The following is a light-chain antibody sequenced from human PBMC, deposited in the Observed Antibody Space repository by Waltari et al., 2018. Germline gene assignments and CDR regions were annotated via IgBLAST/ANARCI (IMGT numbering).Light chain of an antibody. CDR3: QVWDSSSDQPGV. J-gene: IGLJ3*02. V-gene: IGLV3-21*04. Sequence: SYVLTQPPSASVAHGKTARHPCGGINIGSKSVHWYQQKPGQAPVLVIYNDSDRPSGIPERFSGSNSGNTATLSISRDEAGDEADYYCQVWDSSSDQPGVFGGGTELTVL. CDR2: NDS. CDR1: NIGSKS.